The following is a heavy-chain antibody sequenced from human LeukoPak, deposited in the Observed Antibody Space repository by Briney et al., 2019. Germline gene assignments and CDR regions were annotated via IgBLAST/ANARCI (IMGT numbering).Heavy chain of an antibody. CDR1: GFTFSSYA. Sequence: GGSLRLSCAASGFTFSSYAMSWVRQAPGKGLEWVSAISGSGGSTYYADSVKGRFTISRDNSKNTLYLQMNSLRAEDTAVYYCAKGGSSGWYRVTFHFDHWGQGTLVTVSS. V-gene: IGHV3-23*01. J-gene: IGHJ4*02. CDR2: ISGSGGST. D-gene: IGHD6-19*01. CDR3: AKGGSSGWYRVTFHFDH.